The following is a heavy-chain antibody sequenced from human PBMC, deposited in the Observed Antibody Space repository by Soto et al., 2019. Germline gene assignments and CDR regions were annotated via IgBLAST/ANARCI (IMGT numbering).Heavy chain of an antibody. CDR3: ARHADHYYGSGSYYDY. D-gene: IGHD3-10*01. CDR2: IYYSGST. J-gene: IGHJ4*02. Sequence: SETLSLTCTVSGGSISSSSYYWGWIRQPPGKGLEWIGNIYYSGSTYYNPSLKSRVTISVDTSKNQFSLKLSSVTAADTAVYYCARHADHYYGSGSYYDYWGQGTLVTVSS. V-gene: IGHV4-39*01. CDR1: GGSISSSSYY.